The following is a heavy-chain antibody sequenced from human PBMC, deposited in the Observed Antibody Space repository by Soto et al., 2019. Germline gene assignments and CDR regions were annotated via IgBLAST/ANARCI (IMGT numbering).Heavy chain of an antibody. CDR3: ARERSGESFSGYYYYYMDV. CDR2: ISSSSSYI. Sequence: GGSLRLSCAASGFTFSSYSMNWVRQAPGKGLEWVSSISSSSSYIYYADSVKGRVTISRDNAKNSLYLQMNSLRAGDTAVYYCARERSGESFSGYYYYYMDVWGKGTAVTVSS. D-gene: IGHD3-10*01. J-gene: IGHJ6*03. V-gene: IGHV3-21*01. CDR1: GFTFSSYS.